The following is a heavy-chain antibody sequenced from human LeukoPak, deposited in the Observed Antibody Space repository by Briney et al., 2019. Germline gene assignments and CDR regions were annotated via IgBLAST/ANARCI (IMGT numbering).Heavy chain of an antibody. CDR2: IIPIFGTA. D-gene: IGHD6-19*01. CDR3: AREDSSGWLTFDY. V-gene: IGHV1-69*13. J-gene: IGHJ4*02. CDR1: GGTFSSYA. Sequence: SVKVSCKASGGTFSSYAISWVRQAPGQGLEWMGGIIPIFGTANYAQKFQGRVTITADESTSTAYMELSSLRSEDTAVYYCAREDSSGWLTFDYWGQGTLVTVSS.